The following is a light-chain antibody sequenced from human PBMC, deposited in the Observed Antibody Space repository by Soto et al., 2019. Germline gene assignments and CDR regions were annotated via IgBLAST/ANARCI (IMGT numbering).Light chain of an antibody. CDR2: DVS. V-gene: IGLV2-14*01. J-gene: IGLJ2*01. CDR3: SSYTISSTPVV. Sequence: QSALTQPASVSGSPGQSITISCTGTSSDVGGYNYVSWYQQHPGKAPQLMIYDVSNRPSGVSNRFSGSKSGNTASLTISGLQAEDEADYYCSSYTISSTPVVFGGGTKLTVL. CDR1: SSDVGGYNY.